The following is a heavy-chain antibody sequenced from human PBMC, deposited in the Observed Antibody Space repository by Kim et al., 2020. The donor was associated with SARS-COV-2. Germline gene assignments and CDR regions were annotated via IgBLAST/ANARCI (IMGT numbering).Heavy chain of an antibody. D-gene: IGHD4-17*01. CDR1: GYTLTELS. Sequence: ASVKVSCKVSGYTLTELSMHWVRQAPGKGLEWMGGFDPEDGETIYAQKFQGRVTMTEDTSTDTAYMELSSLRSEDTAVYYCATRRLTVTSSYDAFDIWGQGTMVTVSS. CDR2: FDPEDGET. V-gene: IGHV1-24*01. CDR3: ATRRLTVTSSYDAFDI. J-gene: IGHJ3*02.